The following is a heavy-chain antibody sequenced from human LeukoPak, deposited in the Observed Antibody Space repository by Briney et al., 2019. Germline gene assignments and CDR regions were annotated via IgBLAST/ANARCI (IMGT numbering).Heavy chain of an antibody. Sequence: SETLSLTCTVSGGSLSGHYWSWIRQPPGKKLEWIRDVSYTGRTKYNPSLQSRVTISIDTSKSQFSLKLTSVTSADTAVYSCARLLDNDFSGDPDTFDVWGQGTTVIVSS. CDR3: ARLLDNDFSGDPDTFDV. J-gene: IGHJ3*01. D-gene: IGHD2-15*01. V-gene: IGHV4-59*11. CDR2: VSYTGRT. CDR1: GGSLSGHY.